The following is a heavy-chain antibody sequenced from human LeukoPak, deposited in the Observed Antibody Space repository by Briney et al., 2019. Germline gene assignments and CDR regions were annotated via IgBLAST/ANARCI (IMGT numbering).Heavy chain of an antibody. J-gene: IGHJ5*02. D-gene: IGHD3-10*01. CDR3: ARHTRAERFGELLLSFSWFDP. CDR2: IYPGDSDT. Sequence: GESLKISCKGSGYSFTSYWIGWVRQMPGKGLEWMGIIYPGDSDTRYSPSFQGQVTVSADKSISTAYLQWSSLKAPDTAMYYCARHTRAERFGELLLSFSWFDPWGQGTLVTVSS. V-gene: IGHV5-51*01. CDR1: GYSFTSYW.